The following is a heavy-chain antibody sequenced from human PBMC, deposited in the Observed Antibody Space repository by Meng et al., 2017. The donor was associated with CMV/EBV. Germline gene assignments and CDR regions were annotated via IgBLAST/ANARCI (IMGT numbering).Heavy chain of an antibody. V-gene: IGHV3-11*05. Sequence: QGHGVESGGGLVKPGGSLRLSCAASGFTFSDYYMSWIRQAPGKGLEWVSYISSSSSYTNYADSVKGRFTISRDNAKNSLYLQMNSLRAEDTAVYYCARAGVAAAGTFGYWGQGTLVTVSS. CDR2: ISSSSSYT. CDR1: GFTFSDYY. J-gene: IGHJ4*02. D-gene: IGHD6-13*01. CDR3: ARAGVAAAGTFGY.